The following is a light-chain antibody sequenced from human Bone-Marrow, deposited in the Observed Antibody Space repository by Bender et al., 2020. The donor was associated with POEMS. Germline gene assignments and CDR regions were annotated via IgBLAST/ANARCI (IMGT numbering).Light chain of an antibody. CDR1: SSDIGAYNH. CDR3: SSSTRSSTLYV. CDR2: EVS. V-gene: IGLV2-14*01. J-gene: IGLJ1*01. Sequence: QSALTQRASVSGSPGQSVTISCTGTSSDIGAYNHVSWYQQHPGKAPKLMIYEVSQRPSGVPDRFSGSKSGNTASLTISGLQAEDEADYYCSSSTRSSTLYVFGSGTKVTV.